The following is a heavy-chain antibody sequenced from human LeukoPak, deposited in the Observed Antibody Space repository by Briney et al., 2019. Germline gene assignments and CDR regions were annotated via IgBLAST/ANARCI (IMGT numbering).Heavy chain of an antibody. CDR3: ARDRDGYNWDY. Sequence: PSETLSLTCTVSGGSISSGSYYWSWIRQPAGKGLEWIGRIYTSGSTNYNPSLKSRVTISVDTSKNQFSLKLSSVTAADTAVYYCARDRDGYNWDYWGQGTLVTVSS. CDR1: GGSISSGSYY. D-gene: IGHD5-24*01. V-gene: IGHV4-61*02. J-gene: IGHJ4*02. CDR2: IYTSGST.